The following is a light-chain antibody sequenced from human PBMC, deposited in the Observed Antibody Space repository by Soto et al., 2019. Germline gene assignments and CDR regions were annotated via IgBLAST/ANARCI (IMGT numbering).Light chain of an antibody. J-gene: IGKJ1*01. CDR3: QQSYSTPPWT. Sequence: EIVLTQSPAILSLSPGERATLSCRASQSVSSYLTWYQQKPGQAPSLLIYAASNRATGIPARFSGSGSGTDFTLTISSLQPEDFATYFCQQSYSTPPWTFGQGTKVEIK. CDR2: AAS. V-gene: IGKV3-11*01. CDR1: QSVSSY.